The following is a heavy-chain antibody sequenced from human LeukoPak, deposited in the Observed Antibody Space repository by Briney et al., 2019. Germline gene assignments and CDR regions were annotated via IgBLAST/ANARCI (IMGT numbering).Heavy chain of an antibody. Sequence: SGPTLVHPTHTLTLTCTFSGFSLRTGGVGVGWIRQPPGKALEWLTVVHWNDNNYYSPPLKSRLTVTKDTSKNQVVLSVTNMDPVDTATYYCAHRLVGEGLDYWGQGTLVTVSS. CDR1: GFSLRTGGVG. J-gene: IGHJ4*02. V-gene: IGHV2-5*01. D-gene: IGHD6-6*01. CDR3: AHRLVGEGLDY. CDR2: VHWNDNN.